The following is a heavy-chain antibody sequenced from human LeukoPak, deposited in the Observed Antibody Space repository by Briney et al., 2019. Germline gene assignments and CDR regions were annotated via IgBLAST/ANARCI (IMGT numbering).Heavy chain of an antibody. CDR1: GFTVSSNY. Sequence: PVGSLRPSCAASGFTVSSNYMSWVRQAPGKGLEWVSVIYSDGRIHSADSVKGRFTISRDDSKNTLSLQMNSLRAEDTAVYYCARGYDFWSGYSFDYWGQGTLVTVSS. V-gene: IGHV3-53*01. CDR2: IYSDGRI. CDR3: ARGYDFWSGYSFDY. J-gene: IGHJ4*02. D-gene: IGHD3-3*01.